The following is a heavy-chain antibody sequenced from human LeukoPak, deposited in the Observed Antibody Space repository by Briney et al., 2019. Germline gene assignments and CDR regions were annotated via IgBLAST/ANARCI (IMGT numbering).Heavy chain of an antibody. CDR1: GFSFSSHG. V-gene: IGHV3-30*18. Sequence: TGGSLRLSCAASGFSFSSHGMHWVRQAPGKGLEWVAAISYDGSNKYYADSVKGRFTISRDNSKNTLYLQMNSLRAEDTAVYYCANPLEYSSSWYGAFDIWGQGTMVTVSS. D-gene: IGHD6-13*01. J-gene: IGHJ3*02. CDR3: ANPLEYSSSWYGAFDI. CDR2: ISYDGSNK.